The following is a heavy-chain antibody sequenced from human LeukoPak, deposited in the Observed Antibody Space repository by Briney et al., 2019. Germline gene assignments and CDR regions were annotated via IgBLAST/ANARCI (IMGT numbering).Heavy chain of an antibody. CDR3: AELGITMIGGV. Sequence: GGSLRLSCAASGFIFSSYSMNWVRQATGKGLEWVSYISSSGSTIYYADSVKGRFTISRDNAKNSLYLQMNSLRAEDTAVYCCAELGITMIGGVWGKGTTVTISS. CDR2: ISSSGSTI. CDR1: GFIFSSYS. J-gene: IGHJ6*04. D-gene: IGHD3-10*02. V-gene: IGHV3-48*03.